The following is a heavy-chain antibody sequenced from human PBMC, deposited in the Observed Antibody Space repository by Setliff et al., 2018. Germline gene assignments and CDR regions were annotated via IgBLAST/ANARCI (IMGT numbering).Heavy chain of an antibody. CDR2: ISGYNGNT. Sequence: ASVKVSCKAFGYIFTNYGVSWVRQAPGQGLEWMGWISGYNGNTNYAQKVQGRVTMTTDTSTSTAYVELRSLRSGDTAVYYCARHGDASFYYDILTGYSPPYYFDYWGQGTLVTVSS. D-gene: IGHD3-9*01. CDR3: ARHGDASFYYDILTGYSPPYYFDY. V-gene: IGHV1-18*01. CDR1: GYIFTNYG. J-gene: IGHJ4*02.